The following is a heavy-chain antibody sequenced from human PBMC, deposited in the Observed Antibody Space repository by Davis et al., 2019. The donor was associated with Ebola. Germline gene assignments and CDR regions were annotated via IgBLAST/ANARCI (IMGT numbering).Heavy chain of an antibody. CDR1: GFTFSSYG. CDR3: ARVGMVRGGTRGYYYYMDV. D-gene: IGHD3-10*01. V-gene: IGHV3-33*01. CDR2: IWYDGSNK. J-gene: IGHJ6*03. Sequence: GESLKISCAASGFTFSSYGMHWVRQAPGKGLEWVAVIWYDGSNKYYADSVKGRFTISRDNSKNTLYLQMNSLRAEDTAVYYCARVGMVRGGTRGYYYYMDVWGKGTTVTVSS.